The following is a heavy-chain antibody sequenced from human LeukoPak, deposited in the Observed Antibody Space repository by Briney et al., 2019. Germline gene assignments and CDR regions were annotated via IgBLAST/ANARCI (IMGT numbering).Heavy chain of an antibody. J-gene: IGHJ4*02. CDR3: ARGIESYGDYGY. CDR1: GGSISGSY. V-gene: IGHV4-59*01. Sequence: PSETRSLTCTVSGGSISGSYWSWIRQPPGKGLEWIAYMYNSGSTNYNPSLKSRVTISIDTSKNQFSLKLSSLTAADTAIYYCARGIESYGDYGYWGQGILVTVSS. D-gene: IGHD4-17*01. CDR2: MYNSGST.